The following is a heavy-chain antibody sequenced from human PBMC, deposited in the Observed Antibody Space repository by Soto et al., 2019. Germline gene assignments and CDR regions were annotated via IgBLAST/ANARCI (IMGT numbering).Heavy chain of an antibody. CDR3: ARDVRVGCSGGSCYSVLAADKYNWFDP. CDR2: ISSSSSYI. V-gene: IGHV3-21*01. CDR1: GFTFSSYS. D-gene: IGHD2-15*01. J-gene: IGHJ5*02. Sequence: PGGSLRLSCAASGFTFSSYSMNWVRQAPGKGLEWVSSISSSSSYIYYADSVKGRFTISRDNAKNSLYLQMNSLRAEDTAVYYCARDVRVGCSGGSCYSVLAADKYNWFDPWGQGTLVTVSS.